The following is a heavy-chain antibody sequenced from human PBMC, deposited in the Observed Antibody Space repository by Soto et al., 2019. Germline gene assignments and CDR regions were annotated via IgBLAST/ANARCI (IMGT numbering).Heavy chain of an antibody. CDR2: VSGSAGTT. D-gene: IGHD6-6*01. CDR3: EKAEGTARNAFDV. Sequence: GGSLRLSCATSGFTFSIYVMTWVLPAPGKGLEWVSAVSGSAGTTYYADSVKGRFSISRDNSKSTLYLQMNSLRVDDTAVYYCEKAEGTARNAFDVWGHGTMGTVSS. V-gene: IGHV3-23*01. J-gene: IGHJ3*01. CDR1: GFTFSIYV.